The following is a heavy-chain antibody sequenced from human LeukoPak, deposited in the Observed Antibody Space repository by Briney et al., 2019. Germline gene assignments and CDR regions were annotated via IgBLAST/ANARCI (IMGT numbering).Heavy chain of an antibody. J-gene: IGHJ4*02. D-gene: IGHD1-26*01. CDR2: ISTGGSII. Sequence: PGGSLSFSCAASGFTFSSFWMHWVRQPPGKGLVWVSRISTGGSIITYADSVKGRLTISRDNAKNTLYLQMNSLRAEDTAVYYCARTQYSGSNGYWGQGTLVTVSS. CDR1: GFTFSSFW. V-gene: IGHV3-74*03. CDR3: ARTQYSGSNGY.